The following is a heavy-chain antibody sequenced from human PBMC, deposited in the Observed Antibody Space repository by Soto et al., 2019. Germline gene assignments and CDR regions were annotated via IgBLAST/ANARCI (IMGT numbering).Heavy chain of an antibody. Sequence: QVQLQESGPGLVKPSQTLSLTCTVSGGSISSGGYYWSWIRQHPGKGLEWIGYIYYSGSTYYNPSLKSRVTISVDTSKNQFSLKLSSVTAADTAVYYCARDFLSATIPEDWYFDLWGRGTLVTVSS. D-gene: IGHD5-12*01. J-gene: IGHJ2*01. CDR1: GGSISSGGYY. CDR2: IYYSGST. CDR3: ARDFLSATIPEDWYFDL. V-gene: IGHV4-31*03.